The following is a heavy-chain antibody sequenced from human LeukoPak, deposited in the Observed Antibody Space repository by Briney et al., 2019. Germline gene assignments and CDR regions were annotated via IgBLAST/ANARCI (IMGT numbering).Heavy chain of an antibody. J-gene: IGHJ4*02. D-gene: IGHD5-24*01. CDR3: ARVMAPEGLGYFDY. CDR1: GSTFSSYA. CDR2: ISYDGSNK. Sequence: GGSLRLSCAASGSTFSSYAMRWVRQAPGKGLEWVAVISYDGSNKYYADSVKGRFTISRDNSKNTLYLQMNSLRAEDTAVYYCARVMAPEGLGYFDYWGQGTLVTVSS. V-gene: IGHV3-30*04.